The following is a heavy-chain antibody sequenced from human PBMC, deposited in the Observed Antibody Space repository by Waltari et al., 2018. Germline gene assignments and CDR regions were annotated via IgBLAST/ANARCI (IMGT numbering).Heavy chain of an antibody. V-gene: IGHV7-4-1*02. CDR2: ITTNTGNP. CDR3: AREVVPARTIVVNWFDP. D-gene: IGHD2-2*01. J-gene: IGHJ5*02. CDR1: GYIFTSSA. Sequence: QVQLVHSGSELTKPGASVKISCKASGYIFTSSALNWPRQAPGKGPELMGWITTNTGNPTYAQGFRGRFVFSLDTSVNTAYLEINSLKTEDTAIYYCAREVVPARTIVVNWFDPWGQGTQVTVSS.